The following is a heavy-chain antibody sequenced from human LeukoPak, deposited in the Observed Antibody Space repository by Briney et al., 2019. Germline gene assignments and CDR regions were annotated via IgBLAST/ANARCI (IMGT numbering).Heavy chain of an antibody. V-gene: IGHV4-39*01. Sequence: SETLSLTCTVSGGSISSSSYYWGWIRQPPGKGLEWIGSIYYSGSTYYNPSLKSRVTISVDTSKNQFSLKLSSVTAADTAVYYCAKSGGYGLIDYWGQGTLVTASS. J-gene: IGHJ4*01. CDR2: IYYSGST. D-gene: IGHD6-25*01. CDR1: GGSISSSSYY. CDR3: AKSGGYGLIDY.